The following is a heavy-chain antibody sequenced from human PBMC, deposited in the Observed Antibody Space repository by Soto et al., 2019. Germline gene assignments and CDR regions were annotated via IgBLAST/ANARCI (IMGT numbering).Heavy chain of an antibody. V-gene: IGHV4-59*04. J-gene: IGHJ4*02. CDR2: IYYSGST. CDR3: MLGSGWKDFDY. CDR1: GGSISSYY. Sequence: SETLSLTCTVSGGSISSYYWSWIRQPPGKGLEWIGNIYYSGSTYYNPSLKSRVTISVDTSKNQFSLKLSSVTAADTAVYYCMLGSGWKDFDYWGQGTLVTVSS. D-gene: IGHD3-22*01.